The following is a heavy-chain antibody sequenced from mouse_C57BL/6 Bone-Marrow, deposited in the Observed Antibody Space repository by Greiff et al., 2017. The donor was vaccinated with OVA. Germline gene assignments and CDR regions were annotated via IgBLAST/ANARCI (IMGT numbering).Heavy chain of an antibody. CDR1: GFNIKDDY. J-gene: IGHJ2*01. D-gene: IGHD2-4*01. V-gene: IGHV14-4*01. Sequence: EVKLQESGAELVRPGASVKLSCTASGFNIKDDYMHWVKQRPEQGLEWIGWIDPENGDTEYASKFQGKATITADTSSNTAYLQLSSLTSEDTAVYYCTTGEFDYDGVDYWGQGTTLTVSS. CDR2: IDPENGDT. CDR3: TTGEFDYDGVDY.